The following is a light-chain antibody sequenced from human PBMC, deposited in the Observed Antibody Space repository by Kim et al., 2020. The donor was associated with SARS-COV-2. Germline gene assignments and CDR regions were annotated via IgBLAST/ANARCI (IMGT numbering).Light chain of an antibody. CDR1: QDITNY. CDR3: QQYDSFPST. V-gene: IGKV1-33*01. J-gene: IGKJ2*01. CDR2: DAS. Sequence: SESVGDRVTITCQASQDITNYLDWFQQKPGKAPELLIYDASNLETGVPSRFTGSGSGRDFTLTISSLQPEDIATYYCQQYDSFPSTFGQGTKLEI.